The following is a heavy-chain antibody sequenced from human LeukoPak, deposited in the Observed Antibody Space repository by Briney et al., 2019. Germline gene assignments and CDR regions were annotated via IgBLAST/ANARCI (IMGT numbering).Heavy chain of an antibody. Sequence: GASVKVSCKASGYTFTGYYINWVRQAPGQGLEWMGWIYPYSGDTNYAQNFQGRVTMTRDTSISTAYMELSSLKSDDTAVYYCARDRNSGSSLDIWGQGTMLTVSS. V-gene: IGHV1-2*02. D-gene: IGHD6-6*01. CDR3: ARDRNSGSSLDI. CDR1: GYTFTGYY. CDR2: IYPYSGDT. J-gene: IGHJ3*02.